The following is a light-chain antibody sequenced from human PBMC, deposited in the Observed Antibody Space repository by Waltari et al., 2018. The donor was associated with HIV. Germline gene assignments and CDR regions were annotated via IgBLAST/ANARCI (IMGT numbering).Light chain of an antibody. Sequence: QSALTQPPSVSGSPGQSVTISCAGTNSDIGGYDRASWYQQPPGPPPKPLIYEVTNRPSGVPGRFSASKSGTTASLTISGLQAGDEGDYYCSSYSATNTVVFGGGTKLTVL. CDR3: SSYSATNTVV. J-gene: IGLJ2*01. CDR1: NSDIGGYDR. CDR2: EVT. V-gene: IGLV2-18*02.